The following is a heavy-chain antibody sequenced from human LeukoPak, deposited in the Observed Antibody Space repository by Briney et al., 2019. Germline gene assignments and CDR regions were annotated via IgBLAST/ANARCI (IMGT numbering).Heavy chain of an antibody. CDR3: ARGIITIFGVIDY. J-gene: IGHJ4*02. D-gene: IGHD3-3*01. Sequence: GGSLRLSCVASGFTFSTYWMYWVRQAPGKGLVWVSYISSSGSTIYYADSVKGRFTISRDNAKNSLYLQMNSLRAEDTAVYYCARGIITIFGVIDYWGQGTLVTVSS. V-gene: IGHV3-48*04. CDR2: ISSSGSTI. CDR1: GFTFSTYW.